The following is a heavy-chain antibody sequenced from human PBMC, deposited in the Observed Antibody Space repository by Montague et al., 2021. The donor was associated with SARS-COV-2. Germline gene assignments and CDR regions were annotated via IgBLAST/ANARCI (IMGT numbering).Heavy chain of an antibody. Sequence: TLSLTCAVSGGSISSGGYSWNWIRQPPGKGLEWIGYIYHSGSTYYNPSLKSRVTISLDSSKNQFSLNLTSVTAADTAVYYCARGSMVRGGKGYCGVDVWGQGTTVTVSS. CDR1: GGSISSGGYS. CDR3: ARGSMVRGGKGYCGVDV. V-gene: IGHV4-30-2*01. J-gene: IGHJ6*02. D-gene: IGHD3-10*01. CDR2: IYHSGST.